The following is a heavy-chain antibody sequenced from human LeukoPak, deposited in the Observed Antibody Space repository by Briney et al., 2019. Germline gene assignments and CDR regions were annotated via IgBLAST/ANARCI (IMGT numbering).Heavy chain of an antibody. D-gene: IGHD3-16*02. J-gene: IGHJ4*02. Sequence: TGGSLRLSCAASGFTVSSNYMSWVRQAPGKGLEWVSVIYSGGNTYYADSVKGRFTISRDNSKNTLYLQMNSLRAEDTAVYYCARDFGLGELSLYVSYYFDYWGQGTLVTVSS. V-gene: IGHV3-53*05. CDR2: IYSGGNT. CDR1: GFTVSSNY. CDR3: ARDFGLGELSLYVSYYFDY.